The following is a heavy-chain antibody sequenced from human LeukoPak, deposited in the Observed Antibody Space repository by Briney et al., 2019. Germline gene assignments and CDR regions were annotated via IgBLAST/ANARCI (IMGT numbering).Heavy chain of an antibody. V-gene: IGHV4-59*08. D-gene: IGHD2-21*01. CDR2: ISASGST. CDR1: GASISSHY. Sequence: PSETLSLTCTVSGASISSHYWSWIRQSPGKGLEWIGYISASGSTSYDPSLKSRVTILRDTSKNEFSLKLSSVTAADTAVYYCARLNSRSYYFPMDVWGQGTTVTVSS. CDR3: ARLNSRSYYFPMDV. J-gene: IGHJ6*02.